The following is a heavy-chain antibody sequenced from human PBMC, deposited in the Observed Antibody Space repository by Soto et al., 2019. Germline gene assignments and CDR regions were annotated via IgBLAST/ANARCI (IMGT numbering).Heavy chain of an antibody. CDR1: GGTFRTYS. J-gene: IGHJ6*02. CDR3: AKCVPAATPASYYYYGIDV. Sequence: QVQLLQSGAEVKKPGSSVRVSCEASGGTFRTYSISWVRQAPGQGLEWMGEIIPIFGTVNYAQKFQGRVTNTADASTTTVYMDLRSLRSEDTAVYYCAKCVPAATPASYYYYGIDVWGQGTTVTVSS. V-gene: IGHV1-69*12. CDR2: IIPIFGTV. D-gene: IGHD2-15*01.